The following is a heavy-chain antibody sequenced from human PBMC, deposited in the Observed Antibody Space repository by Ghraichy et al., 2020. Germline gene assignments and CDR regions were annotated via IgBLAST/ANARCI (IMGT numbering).Heavy chain of an antibody. V-gene: IGHV4-59*01. CDR1: GGSFSRNH. CDR2: MFDDGGT. D-gene: IGHD3/OR15-3a*01. CDR3: ARSLSGLDSEDY. Sequence: ETLSLSCSVSGGSFSRNHWNWVRQPPGKGLEWIAYMFDDGGTSYNPSLQSRVTISVDMSKNQFSLKLSSVTAADTAVYFCARSLSGLDSEDYWGPGILVTVSS. J-gene: IGHJ4*02.